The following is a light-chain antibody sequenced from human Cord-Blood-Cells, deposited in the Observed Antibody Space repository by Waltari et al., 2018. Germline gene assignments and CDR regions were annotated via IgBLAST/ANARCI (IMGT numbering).Light chain of an antibody. Sequence: QSALTPPPSASGSPGQSVTISCTGTSRDVGCYNYVSWYQQHPGKAPKLMIYEVSKRPSGVPDRFSGSKSGNTASLTVSGLQAEDEADYYCSSYAGSNNFVFGTGTKVTVL. V-gene: IGLV2-8*01. CDR2: EVS. J-gene: IGLJ1*01. CDR3: SSYAGSNNFV. CDR1: SRDVGCYNY.